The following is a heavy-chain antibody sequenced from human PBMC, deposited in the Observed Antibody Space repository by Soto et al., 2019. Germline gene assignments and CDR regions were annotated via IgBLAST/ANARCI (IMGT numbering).Heavy chain of an antibody. J-gene: IGHJ5*02. CDR1: GYTFTSYG. CDR3: ARDGGSDSSSFNWFDP. V-gene: IGHV1-18*01. D-gene: IGHD3-22*01. CDR2: ISAYNGNT. Sequence: ASVKVSCKASGYTFTSYGISWVRQAPGQGLEWMGWISAYNGNTNYAQKLQGRVTMTTDTSTSTAYMELRSLRSDDTDVYYCARDGGSDSSSFNWFDPWGQGTLVTVSS.